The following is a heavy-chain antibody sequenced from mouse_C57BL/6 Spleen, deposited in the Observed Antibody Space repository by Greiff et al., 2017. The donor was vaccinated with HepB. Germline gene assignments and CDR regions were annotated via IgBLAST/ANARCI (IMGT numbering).Heavy chain of an antibody. CDR3: ARDYGSSYGYFDV. D-gene: IGHD1-1*01. Sequence: QVQLQQPGAELVRPGSSVKLSCKASGYTFTSYWMHWVKQRPIQGLEWIGNIDPSDSETHYNQKFKDKATLTVDKSSSTSYMKLSSLTSEDSAVYYCARDYGSSYGYFDVWGTGTTVTVSS. J-gene: IGHJ1*03. CDR1: GYTFTSYW. V-gene: IGHV1-52*01. CDR2: IDPSDSET.